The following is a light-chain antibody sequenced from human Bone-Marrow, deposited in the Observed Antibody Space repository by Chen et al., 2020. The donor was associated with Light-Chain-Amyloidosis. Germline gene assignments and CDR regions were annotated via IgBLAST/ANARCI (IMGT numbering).Light chain of an antibody. CDR1: HLVSSN. Sequence: IAMSQSPPTLSVSPGESAAHSCRASHLVSSNLAWYQQKPGQAPRLLIYGASTRATGIPARFSGSGSGTEFTLTISSLQSEDFAVWYCQQYNNWPPGTFGQGTKLEI. CDR2: GAS. V-gene: IGKV3-15*01. J-gene: IGKJ2*02. CDR3: QQYNNWPPGT.